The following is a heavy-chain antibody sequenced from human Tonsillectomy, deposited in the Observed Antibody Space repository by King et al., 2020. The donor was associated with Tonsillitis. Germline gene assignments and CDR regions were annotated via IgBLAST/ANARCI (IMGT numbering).Heavy chain of an antibody. CDR3: ARGELEYCSGGSCDILHNWFDP. CDR2: ISDRGSYI. V-gene: IGHV3-11*01. J-gene: IGHJ5*02. CDR1: GFSFSDYY. Sequence: VQLVESGGGLVRPGGSLRLSCAASGFSFSDYYMHWIRQAPGKGLEWVSYISDRGSYIYYADSVKGRFTISRDNAKNSRFLQMNSLRAEDTAVYYCARGELEYCSGGSCDILHNWFDPWGQGTLVTVSS. D-gene: IGHD2-15*01.